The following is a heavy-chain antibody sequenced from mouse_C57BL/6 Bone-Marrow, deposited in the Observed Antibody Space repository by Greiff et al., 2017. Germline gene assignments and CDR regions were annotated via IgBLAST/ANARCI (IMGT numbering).Heavy chain of an antibody. CDR1: GFSLTSYA. CDR3: ARRGDGPHGDYFDY. D-gene: IGHD2-3*01. Sequence: VQGVESGPGLVAPSQSLSITCTVSGFSLTSYAISWVRQPPGKGLEWLGVIWTGGGTNYNSALKSRLSISKDNSKSQVFLKMNSLQTDDTARYYCARRGDGPHGDYFDYWGQGTTLTVSS. V-gene: IGHV2-9-1*01. J-gene: IGHJ2*01. CDR2: IWTGGGT.